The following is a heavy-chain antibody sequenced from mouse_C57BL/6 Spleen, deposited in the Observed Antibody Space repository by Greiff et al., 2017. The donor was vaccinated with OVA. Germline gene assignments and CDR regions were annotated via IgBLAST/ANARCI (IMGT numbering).Heavy chain of an antibody. J-gene: IGHJ2*01. Sequence: LQQSGAELVRPGASVKMSCKASGYTFTSYNMHWVKQTPRQGLEWIGAIYPGNGDTSYNQKFKGKATLTVAKSSSTAYMQLSSLTSEDSAVYFCARSHFITTVVATSDYFDYWGQGTTLTVSS. D-gene: IGHD1-1*01. V-gene: IGHV1-12*01. CDR2: IYPGNGDT. CDR1: GYTFTSYN. CDR3: ARSHFITTVVATSDYFDY.